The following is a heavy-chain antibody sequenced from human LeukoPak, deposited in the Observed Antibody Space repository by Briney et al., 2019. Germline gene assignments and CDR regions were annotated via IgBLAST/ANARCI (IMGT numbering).Heavy chain of an antibody. Sequence: ASVKVSCKASGYTFTGYYMHWVRQAPGQGLEWMGWINPNSGGTNYAQKFQGWVTITMDTSISTAYLELSRLRSDDTAIYYCARDVLWFGEFSNQYYYYYYGMDVWGQGTTVTVSS. CDR1: GYTFTGYY. D-gene: IGHD3-10*01. CDR3: ARDVLWFGEFSNQYYYYYYGMDV. J-gene: IGHJ6*02. V-gene: IGHV1-2*04. CDR2: INPNSGGT.